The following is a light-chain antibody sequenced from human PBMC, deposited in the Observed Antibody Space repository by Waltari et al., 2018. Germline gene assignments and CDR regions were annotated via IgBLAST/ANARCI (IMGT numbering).Light chain of an antibody. V-gene: IGKV3-20*01. CDR1: PSVSRDY. J-gene: IGKJ4*01. CDR2: GAP. Sequence: ETVLEQSPGTLSLSLGDRATLSCRASPSVSRDYLAWYQQKPGQAPRLLIYGAPSRATGIPARFSGSGSGTDFTLKISRVEAEDVGVYYCMQALQAPLTFGGGTKVEIK. CDR3: MQALQAPLT.